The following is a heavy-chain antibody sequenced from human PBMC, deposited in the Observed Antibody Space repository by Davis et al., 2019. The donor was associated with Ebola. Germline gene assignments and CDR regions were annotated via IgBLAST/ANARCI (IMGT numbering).Heavy chain of an antibody. CDR2: ISSDSDYI. Sequence: GESLKISCAASGFTFSTYSMSWVRQAPGKGLEWVSSISSDSDYIYYADSAKGRFTISRDNAKNSLYLQMNSLRAEDTAVYYCADDYFDYWGQGTLVTVSS. J-gene: IGHJ4*02. D-gene: IGHD3-3*01. V-gene: IGHV3-21*01. CDR1: GFTFSTYS. CDR3: ADDYFDY.